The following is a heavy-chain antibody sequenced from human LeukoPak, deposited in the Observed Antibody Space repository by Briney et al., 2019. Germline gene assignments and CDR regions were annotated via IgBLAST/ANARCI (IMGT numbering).Heavy chain of an antibody. CDR3: ARGRYDSSGYYPIFDY. D-gene: IGHD3-22*01. V-gene: IGHV3-48*03. CDR2: ISTTGSSI. Sequence: GGSLRLSCAASGFTFSSYEMNWVRQAPGKGLEWVSYISTTGSSIYYADSVKGRFTISRGNVKNLLYLQMNSLRAEDTAVYYCARGRYDSSGYYPIFDYWGQGTLVTVTS. CDR1: GFTFSSYE. J-gene: IGHJ4*02.